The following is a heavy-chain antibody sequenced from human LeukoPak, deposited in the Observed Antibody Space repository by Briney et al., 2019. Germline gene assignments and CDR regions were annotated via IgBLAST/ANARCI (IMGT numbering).Heavy chain of an antibody. CDR1: GFTFSSYA. CDR2: ISYDGSNK. Sequence: PGGSLRLSCAASGFTFSSYAMHWVRQAPGKGLEWVAVISYDGSNKYYADSVKGRFTISRDNSKNTLYLQMNSLRAEDTAVYYCARVTGAMDVWGQGTTVTVSS. J-gene: IGHJ6*02. V-gene: IGHV3-30-3*01. CDR3: ARVTGAMDV.